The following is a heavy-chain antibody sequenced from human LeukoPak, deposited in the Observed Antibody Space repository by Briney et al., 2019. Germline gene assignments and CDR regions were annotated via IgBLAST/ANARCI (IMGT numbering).Heavy chain of an antibody. D-gene: IGHD6-19*01. CDR2: IKSKTDGGTT. J-gene: IGHJ4*02. V-gene: IGHV3-15*01. Sequence: GGSLRLSCAASGFTFSNVWMSWVRQAPGKGLEWVGRIKSKTDGGTTDYAAPVKGRFTISRDDSKNTLNLQMNSLKTEDTAVYYCTPSIAVAGSLDYRGQGTLVTVSS. CDR3: TPSIAVAGSLDY. CDR1: GFTFSNVW.